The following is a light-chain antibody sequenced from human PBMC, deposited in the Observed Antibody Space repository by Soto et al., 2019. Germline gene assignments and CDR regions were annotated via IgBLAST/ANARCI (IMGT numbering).Light chain of an antibody. J-gene: IGKJ3*01. CDR3: QQSYSTSPVT. CDR2: AAS. V-gene: IGKV1-39*01. CDR1: QGISSY. Sequence: DIQLTQSPSFLSASVGDRVTITCRASQGISSYLAWYQQKPGKAPKLLIYAASSLQSGVPSRFSGSGSGTDFTLTISSLQPEDFATYYCQQSYSTSPVTFGPGTKVDIK.